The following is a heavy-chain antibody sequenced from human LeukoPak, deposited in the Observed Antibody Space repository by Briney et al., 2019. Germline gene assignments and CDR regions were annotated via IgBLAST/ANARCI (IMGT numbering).Heavy chain of an antibody. D-gene: IGHD6-25*01. J-gene: IGHJ4*02. Sequence: SETLSLTCAVYGGSFSGYYWSWIRQPPGKGLEWIGEINHSGSTNYNPSPKSRVTISVDTSKNQFSLKLSSVAAADTAVYYCAIGRLAATTFDYWGQGTLVTVSS. V-gene: IGHV4-34*01. CDR1: GGSFSGYY. CDR2: INHSGST. CDR3: AIGRLAATTFDY.